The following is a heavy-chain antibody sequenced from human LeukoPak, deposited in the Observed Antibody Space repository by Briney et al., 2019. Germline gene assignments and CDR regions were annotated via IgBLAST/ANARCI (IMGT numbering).Heavy chain of an antibody. CDR2: IYPADSDT. CDR3: ARVYSYGHDAIDI. CDR1: GYRFTNYW. J-gene: IGHJ3*02. Sequence: GESLKISCKGSGYRFTNYWIGWVRQMPGKGLEWMGIIYPADSDTRYSPSFQGQVTISADKSISTAYLQWSSLKASDTAMYYCARVYSYGHDAIDIWGQGTVVTVSS. V-gene: IGHV5-51*01. D-gene: IGHD5-18*01.